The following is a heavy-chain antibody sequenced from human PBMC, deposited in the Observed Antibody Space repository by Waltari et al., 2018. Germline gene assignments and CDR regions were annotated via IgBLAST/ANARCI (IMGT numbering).Heavy chain of an antibody. Sequence: EVQLVESGGGLIQPGGSLRLSCAASGFTVSSNYMSWVRQAPGKGLGWVSVIFSGGSTYYADSVKGRFTISRDNSKNTLYLQMNSLRAEDTAVYYCARAWHQLALRPWGQGTLVTVSS. J-gene: IGHJ5*02. D-gene: IGHD6-13*01. CDR3: ARAWHQLALRP. CDR2: IFSGGST. CDR1: GFTVSSNY. V-gene: IGHV3-53*01.